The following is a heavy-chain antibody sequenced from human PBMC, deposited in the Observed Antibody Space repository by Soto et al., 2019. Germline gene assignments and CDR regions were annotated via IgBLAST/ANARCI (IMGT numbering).Heavy chain of an antibody. V-gene: IGHV3-23*01. Sequence: EVQLLESGGGLVQPGGSLRLSCAASGFTFSSYAMSWVRQAPGKGLEWVSAISGSGGSTYYADSVKGRFTISRDNSKNTLYLQMNGLRAEDTAVYYCAKDGGYSYGYSPRYYYGMDVWGQGTTGTVSS. D-gene: IGHD5-18*01. CDR1: GFTFSSYA. J-gene: IGHJ6*02. CDR2: ISGSGGST. CDR3: AKDGGYSYGYSPRYYYGMDV.